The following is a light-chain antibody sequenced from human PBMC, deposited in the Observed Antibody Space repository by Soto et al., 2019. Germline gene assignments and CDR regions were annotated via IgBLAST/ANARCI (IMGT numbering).Light chain of an antibody. V-gene: IGKV3-11*01. Sequence: EIVLTQSPATLSLSPGERATLSCRASQSVSSYLAWYQQKPCQAPRLLIYDASNRATGIPARFSGSVSGTDFTLTISSLEPEDFAVYYCQQRSNWITFGQGTRLEIK. CDR3: QQRSNWIT. J-gene: IGKJ5*01. CDR1: QSVSSY. CDR2: DAS.